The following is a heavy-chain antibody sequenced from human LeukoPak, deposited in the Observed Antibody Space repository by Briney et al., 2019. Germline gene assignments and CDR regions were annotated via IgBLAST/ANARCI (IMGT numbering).Heavy chain of an antibody. CDR3: VNTREYSGYLYDR. V-gene: IGHV3-64D*06. J-gene: IGHJ4*02. Sequence: PGGSLRLSCSASGFPFIRYAMHWVRQAPGKGLEYVSAISSNGGSTYYADSVKGRFTISRDNSKNTLYLQMSSLRAGDTAVYYYVNTREYSGYLYDRWGQGTLVTVSS. CDR1: GFPFIRYA. D-gene: IGHD5-12*01. CDR2: ISSNGGST.